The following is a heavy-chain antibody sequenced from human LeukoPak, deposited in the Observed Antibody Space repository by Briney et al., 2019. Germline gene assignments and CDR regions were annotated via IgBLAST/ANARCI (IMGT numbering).Heavy chain of an antibody. J-gene: IGHJ4*02. CDR2: IYVSGST. V-gene: IGHV4-4*07. Sequence: SETLSLTCTVSGDSLDRHYWSWVRQPAGRGLEWIWRIYVSGSTTHNPSLTGRVAMSVDASKNQFSLKLRSVTAADTAVYYCARFTYGGYSLDSWGQGTLVVVSS. CDR1: GDSLDRHY. D-gene: IGHD5-12*01. CDR3: ARFTYGGYSLDS.